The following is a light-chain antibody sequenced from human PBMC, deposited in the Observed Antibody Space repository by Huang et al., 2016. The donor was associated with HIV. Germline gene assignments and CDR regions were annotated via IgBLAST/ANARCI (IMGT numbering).Light chain of an antibody. Sequence: EIVLTQSPATLSLSPGERATLSCRASQRVRNYLAWYQQKPGQAPRLLIYDASNRATGTPARFSGSGSGTDFTLTISSLEPEDFAVYYCQQRSDWPPWTFGQGTKVEIK. CDR1: QRVRNY. CDR2: DAS. CDR3: QQRSDWPPWT. V-gene: IGKV3-11*01. J-gene: IGKJ1*01.